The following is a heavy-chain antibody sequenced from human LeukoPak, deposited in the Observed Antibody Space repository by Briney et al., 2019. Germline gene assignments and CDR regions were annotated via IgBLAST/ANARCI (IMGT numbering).Heavy chain of an antibody. Sequence: TSETLSLTCAVYGGSFSGYYWSWIRQPPGKGLEWIGEINHSGSTNYNPSLKSRVTISVDTSKNQFSLKLSSVTAADTAVYYCARFPLFYDFWSGPPTYFDYWGQGTLVTVSS. J-gene: IGHJ4*02. CDR2: INHSGST. V-gene: IGHV4-34*01. CDR3: ARFPLFYDFWSGPPTYFDY. CDR1: GGSFSGYY. D-gene: IGHD3-3*01.